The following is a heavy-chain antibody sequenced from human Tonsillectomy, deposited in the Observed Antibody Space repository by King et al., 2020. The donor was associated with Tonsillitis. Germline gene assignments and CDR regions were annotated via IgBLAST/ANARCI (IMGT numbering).Heavy chain of an antibody. CDR1: GFSFDDNA. J-gene: IGHJ6*02. D-gene: IGHD2-21*01. CDR3: AKGRAIPRAIAVRGTITDSGDLLPGASPPDYYAMDL. CDR2: ISWNGDKK. V-gene: IGHV3-9*01. Sequence: VQLVESGGGLVQPGRSLRLSCAASGFSFDDNAMHWVRQSPGKGLEWVSGISWNGDKKEYANSVRGRFTVSRDNAKNSLYLQMNSLRAEDTALYYCAKGRAIPRAIAVRGTITDSGDLLPGASPPDYYAMDLWGQGTTVTVSS.